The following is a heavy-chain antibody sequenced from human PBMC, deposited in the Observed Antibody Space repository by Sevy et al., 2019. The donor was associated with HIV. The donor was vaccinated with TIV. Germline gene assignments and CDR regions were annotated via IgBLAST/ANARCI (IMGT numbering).Heavy chain of an antibody. V-gene: IGHV1-69*13. Sequence: ASVKVSCKASGGTFSSYAISWVRQAPGQGLEWMGGIIPIFGTANYAQKLQGRVTITADESTSTAYMELSSLRSEDTAVYYCATYRRHYDFWSGYPTYFDYWGQGTLVTVSS. J-gene: IGHJ4*02. CDR2: IIPIFGTA. CDR3: ATYRRHYDFWSGYPTYFDY. CDR1: GGTFSSYA. D-gene: IGHD3-3*01.